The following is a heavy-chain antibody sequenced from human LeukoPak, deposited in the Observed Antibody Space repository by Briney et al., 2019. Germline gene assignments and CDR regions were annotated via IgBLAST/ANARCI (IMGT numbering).Heavy chain of an antibody. V-gene: IGHV3-23*01. CDR2: ISGSGGST. CDR1: GFTFSSYA. J-gene: IGHJ6*02. CDR3: AKDLSPLYYYYGMDV. Sequence: TGGSLRLSCAASGFTFSSYAMSWVRQAPGKGLEWVSAISGSGGSTYYADSVKGRFTISRDNSKNTLYLQMNSLSAEDTAVYYCAKDLSPLYYYYGMDVWGQGTTVTVSS.